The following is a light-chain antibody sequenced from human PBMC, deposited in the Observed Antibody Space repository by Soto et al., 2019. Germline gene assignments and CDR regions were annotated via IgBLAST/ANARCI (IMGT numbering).Light chain of an antibody. CDR1: QSLVHSDGIAY. V-gene: IGKV2-30*02. J-gene: IGKJ2*01. CDR3: MQGTHWYT. CDR2: KVS. Sequence: DVVMTQSPLSLPVTLGQPASISCRSNQSLVHSDGIAYFSWFQQRPGRSPRRLIYKVSNRESGVPARFSGSGSVSDFTLKISRVEAEDVGIYYCMQGTHWYTFGQGTKLEIK.